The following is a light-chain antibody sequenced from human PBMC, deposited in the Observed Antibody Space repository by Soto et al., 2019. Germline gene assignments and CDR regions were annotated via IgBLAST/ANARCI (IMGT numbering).Light chain of an antibody. J-gene: IGKJ4*01. CDR2: DAS. V-gene: IGKV3-11*01. Sequence: VVTQSADAVSLPPRRRGTRSCRASQSPESSLVWHQQKPGQAPRLLIYDASNRVTGIPARFSGSGSGTDFTLTISCLQPADFASYYCQQRIIWPHTSGGGTKVDI. CDR1: QSPESS. CDR3: QQRIIWPHT.